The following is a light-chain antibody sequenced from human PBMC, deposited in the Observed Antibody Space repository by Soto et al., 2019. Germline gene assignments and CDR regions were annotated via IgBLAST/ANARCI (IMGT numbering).Light chain of an antibody. CDR3: RSYTSSSTLV. Sequence: QSALTQPASVSGSPGQSITNSCTGTSRDVGGYDYVSWYQQHPGKAPKLMIYDVNNRPSGVSNRFSGSKSGNTASLTIPGLQAEDEADYYCRSYTSSSTLVFGGGTKLTVL. CDR2: DVN. J-gene: IGLJ2*01. V-gene: IGLV2-14*01. CDR1: SRDVGGYDY.